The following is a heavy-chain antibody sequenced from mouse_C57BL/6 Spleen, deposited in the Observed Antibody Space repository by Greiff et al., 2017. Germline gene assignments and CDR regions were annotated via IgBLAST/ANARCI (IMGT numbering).Heavy chain of an antibody. J-gene: IGHJ2*01. CDR2: ISSGGSYT. Sequence: EVHLVESGGDLVKPGGSLKLSCAASGFTFSSYGMSWVRQTPDKRLEWVATISSGGSYTYYPDSVKGRFTISRDNAKNTLYLQMSSLKSEDTAMYYCARQGGDYGFDYWGQGTTLTVSS. CDR1: GFTFSSYG. V-gene: IGHV5-6*01. CDR3: ARQGGDYGFDY. D-gene: IGHD1-1*02.